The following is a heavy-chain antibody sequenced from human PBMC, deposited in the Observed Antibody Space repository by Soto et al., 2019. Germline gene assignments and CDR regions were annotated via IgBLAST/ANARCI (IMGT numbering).Heavy chain of an antibody. V-gene: IGHV4-61*01. J-gene: IGHJ5*02. Sequence: NPSETLSLTCIVSGASVTFGNFYWAWIRQPPGKGLEWIGDISDSGITNYNPSLQSRVTIGVDTSMNQFSLRLTSVTAADTAVYYCARGDAINWFDPWGQGTLVTVSS. CDR2: ISDSGIT. CDR3: ARGDAINWFDP. CDR1: GASVTFGNFY.